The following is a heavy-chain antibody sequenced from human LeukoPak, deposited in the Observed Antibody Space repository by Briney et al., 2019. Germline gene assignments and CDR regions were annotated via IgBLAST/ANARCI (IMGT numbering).Heavy chain of an antibody. V-gene: IGHV4-59*01. CDR3: ARDLSNSYFDY. CDR2: IYYSGSA. D-gene: IGHD1-1*01. Sequence: SETLSLTCTVSGGSISGYFWSWIRQPPGEGLEWIGYIYYSGSANYNPSLKSRVTISMDTSKNQFSLKLTSVTAADTAVYYCARDLSNSYFDYWGQGTLVTVSS. CDR1: GGSISGYF. J-gene: IGHJ4*02.